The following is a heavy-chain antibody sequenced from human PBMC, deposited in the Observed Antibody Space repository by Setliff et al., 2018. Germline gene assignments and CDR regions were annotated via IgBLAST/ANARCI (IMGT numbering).Heavy chain of an antibody. Sequence: SETLSLTCTVSGGSISSGDYYWSWIRQPPGKGLEWIGYIYSSGSTYYNPSLKSRVSISVDTSKNQFSLKLSSVTAAGTAVYYCARESRYYYDNLGTLDYWGQGTLVTAPQ. V-gene: IGHV4-30-4*08. D-gene: IGHD3-22*01. CDR3: ARESRYYYDNLGTLDY. CDR2: IYSSGST. J-gene: IGHJ4*02. CDR1: GGSISSGDYY.